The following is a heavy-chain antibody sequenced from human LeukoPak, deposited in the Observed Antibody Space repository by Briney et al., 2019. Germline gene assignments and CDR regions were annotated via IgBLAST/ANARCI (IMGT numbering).Heavy chain of an antibody. V-gene: IGHV1-69*05. CDR3: ARDVFTMIVVVTRSSWFDP. D-gene: IGHD3-22*01. CDR1: GGTFSSDA. CDR2: IIPIFGTA. Sequence: ASVKVSCKASGGTFSSDAISWVRQAPGQGLEWMGGIIPIFGTANYAQKFQGRVTITTDESTSTAYMELSSLRSEDTAVYYCARDVFTMIVVVTRSSWFDPWGQGTLVTVSS. J-gene: IGHJ5*02.